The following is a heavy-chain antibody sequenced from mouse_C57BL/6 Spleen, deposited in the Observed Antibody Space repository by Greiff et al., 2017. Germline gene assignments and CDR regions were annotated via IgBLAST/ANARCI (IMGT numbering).Heavy chain of an antibody. CDR1: GFTFSSYA. Sequence: EVKLVESGEGLVKPGGSLKLSCAASGFTFSSYAMSWVRQTPEKRLEWVAYISSGGDYIYYADTVKGRFTISRDNARNTLYLQMSSLKSEDTAMYYCTRGGSSYGYFDVWGTGTTVTVSS. V-gene: IGHV5-9-1*02. D-gene: IGHD1-1*01. CDR2: ISSGGDYI. CDR3: TRGGSSYGYFDV. J-gene: IGHJ1*03.